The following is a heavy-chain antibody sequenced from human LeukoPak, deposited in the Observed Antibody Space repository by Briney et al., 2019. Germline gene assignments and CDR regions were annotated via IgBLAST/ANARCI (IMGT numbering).Heavy chain of an antibody. Sequence: GGSLRLSCAASGFTFSSYWMSWVRQAPGKGLEWVANIKQDGSEKYYVDSVKGRFTISRDNAKNSLYLQMNSLRAEDTAVYYCARDAPAKTYYYDSSGYYFDYWGQGTLVTVSS. CDR1: GFTFSSYW. V-gene: IGHV3-7*01. CDR3: ARDAPAKTYYYDSSGYYFDY. D-gene: IGHD3-22*01. J-gene: IGHJ4*02. CDR2: IKQDGSEK.